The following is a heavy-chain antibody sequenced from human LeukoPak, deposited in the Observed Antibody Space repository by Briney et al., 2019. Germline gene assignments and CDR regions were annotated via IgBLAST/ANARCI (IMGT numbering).Heavy chain of an antibody. Sequence: SETLSLTCTVSGGSISSYYWSWIRQPPGKGLEWAGYIYTSGSTNYNPSLKSRVTISVDTSKNQFSLKLSSVTAADTAVYYCAGSRIMDVWGKGTTVTVSS. D-gene: IGHD2-15*01. J-gene: IGHJ6*04. CDR1: GGSISSYY. V-gene: IGHV4-4*09. CDR2: IYTSGST. CDR3: AGSRIMDV.